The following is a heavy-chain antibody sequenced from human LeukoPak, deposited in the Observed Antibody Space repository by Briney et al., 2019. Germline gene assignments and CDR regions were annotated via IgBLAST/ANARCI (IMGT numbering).Heavy chain of an antibody. CDR2: ISNSGDPI. CDR1: GFTFSDYY. V-gene: IGHV3-11*01. J-gene: IGHJ1*01. D-gene: IGHD2-21*02. CDR3: ARGSWVVTAIWNPRDPKYFQH. Sequence: GGSLRLSCAASGFTFSDYYMSWIRQAPGKGLEWLSYISNSGDPIYYADSVKGRFTISRDNAKNSLYLQMNSLRAEDTAVYYCARGSWVVTAIWNPRDPKYFQHWGQGTLVTVSS.